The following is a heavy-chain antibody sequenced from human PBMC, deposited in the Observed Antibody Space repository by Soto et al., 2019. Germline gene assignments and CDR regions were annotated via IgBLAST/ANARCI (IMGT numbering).Heavy chain of an antibody. CDR1: GFTFTSSA. CDR3: AATLYDYDILTGYFAFDI. D-gene: IGHD3-9*01. V-gene: IGHV1-58*02. Sequence: SVKVSCKTSGFTFTSSAMQWVRQARGQRLEWIGWIVVGSGNTNYAQKFQERVTITRDMSTSTAYMELSSLRSEDTAVYYCAATLYDYDILTGYFAFDIWGQGTMVTVSS. J-gene: IGHJ3*02. CDR2: IVVGSGNT.